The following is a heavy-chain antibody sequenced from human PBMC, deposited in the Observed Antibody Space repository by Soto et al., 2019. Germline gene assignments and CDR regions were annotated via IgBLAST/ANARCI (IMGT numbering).Heavy chain of an antibody. D-gene: IGHD6-19*01. CDR1: GGSVSSDY. CDR3: AKGGWYEDH. V-gene: IGHV4-59*08. J-gene: IGHJ4*02. Sequence: PSDTLSLTCTVSGGSVSSDYWSWIRQPPGKGLEWIGYTHNSGNTDYNPSLKSRVTISLDASRNEFSLSLRSVTAADTAVYYCAKGGWYEDHWGQGTLDPVSS. CDR2: THNSGNT.